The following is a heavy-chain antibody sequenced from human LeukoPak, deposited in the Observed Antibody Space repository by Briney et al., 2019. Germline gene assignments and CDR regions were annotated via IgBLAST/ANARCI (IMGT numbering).Heavy chain of an antibody. D-gene: IGHD6-13*01. J-gene: IGHJ6*03. V-gene: IGHV1-18*01. CDR3: ARVSEYSSSWAAYYYYMDV. CDR2: ISAYNGNT. Sequence: RASVKVSCKASGYTFTSYGISWVRQAPGQGLEWMGWISAYNGNTNYAQKLQGRVTMTTDTSTSTAYMELRSLRSDDTAVYYCARVSEYSSSWAAYYYYMDVWGKGTTVTISS. CDR1: GYTFTSYG.